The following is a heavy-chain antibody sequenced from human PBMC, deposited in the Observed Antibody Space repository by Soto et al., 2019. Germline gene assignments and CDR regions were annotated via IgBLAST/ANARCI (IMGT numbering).Heavy chain of an antibody. Sequence: PLQALSLTCAISGDSVSSNSAAWNWIRQSPSRGLEWLGRTYYRSKWYNDHAVSVKSRITINPDTSKNQFSLQLNSVTPEDTAVYYCARDLEYQLLMSYNWFDPWGQGTLVTVSS. CDR1: GDSVSSNSAA. D-gene: IGHD2-2*01. J-gene: IGHJ5*02. CDR2: TYYRSKWYN. CDR3: ARDLEYQLLMSYNWFDP. V-gene: IGHV6-1*01.